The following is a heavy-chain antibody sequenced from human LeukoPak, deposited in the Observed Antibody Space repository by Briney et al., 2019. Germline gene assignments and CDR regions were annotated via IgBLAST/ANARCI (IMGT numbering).Heavy chain of an antibody. V-gene: IGHV5-51*01. D-gene: IGHD3-3*01. J-gene: IGHJ4*02. CDR1: GYTFSSYW. Sequence: GESLKVSCKGSGYTFSSYWIGWVRQMPGKGLEWMGIIYPGDSDTRYSPSLQGQVTISVDTSIGTAYLQWSSLKASDTAIYYCARQNDFRLDYWGQGTLVTASS. CDR2: IYPGDSDT. CDR3: ARQNDFRLDY.